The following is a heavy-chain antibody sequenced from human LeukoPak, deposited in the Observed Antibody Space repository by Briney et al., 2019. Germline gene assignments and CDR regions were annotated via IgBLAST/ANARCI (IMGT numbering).Heavy chain of an antibody. CDR2: INHSGST. D-gene: IGHD3-22*01. CDR3: ARAFKTYYYDSSGPTALDY. CDR1: DGSFSGHH. J-gene: IGHJ4*02. Sequence: ASETLSLTCAVYDGSFSGHHWSWIRQPPGKGLEWIGEINHSGSTNYNPSLKSRVTISVDTSKNQFSLKLSSVTAADTAVYYCARAFKTYYYDSSGPTALDYWGQGTLVTVSS. V-gene: IGHV4-34*01.